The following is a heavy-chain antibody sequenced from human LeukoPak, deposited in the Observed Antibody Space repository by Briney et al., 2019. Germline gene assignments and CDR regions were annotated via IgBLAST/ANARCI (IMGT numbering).Heavy chain of an antibody. J-gene: IGHJ4*02. CDR3: AKDGPYCGSDCYSTYFDY. CDR1: GFTFSNYA. D-gene: IGHD2-21*02. V-gene: IGHV3-23*01. CDR2: ISGSGGST. Sequence: GGSLRLSCAASGFTFSNYAMTWVRLAPGKGLEWASAISGSGGSTYYADSVKGRFTISRDNSKNTLYLQMNSLRAEDSAVYYCAKDGPYCGSDCYSTYFDYWGQGSLITVSS.